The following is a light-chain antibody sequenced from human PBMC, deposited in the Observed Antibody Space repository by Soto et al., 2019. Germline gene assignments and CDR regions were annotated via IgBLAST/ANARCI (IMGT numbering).Light chain of an antibody. CDR2: WAS. J-gene: IGKJ2*01. Sequence: DIVMTQSPDSLAVSLDERATISCKSSQSVLYSSNNKNYLTWYQHKPGQPPKLLIYWASTRESGVPDRFSGSGSGTDFTLTISSLQAEDVAIYYCQQYYTIPHTFGQGTKLQIK. CDR3: QQYYTIPHT. CDR1: QSVLYSSNNKNY. V-gene: IGKV4-1*01.